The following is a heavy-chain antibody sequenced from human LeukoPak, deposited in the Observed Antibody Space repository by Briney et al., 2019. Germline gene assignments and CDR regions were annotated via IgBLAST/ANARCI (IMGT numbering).Heavy chain of an antibody. CDR1: GFTFSSYG. Sequence: GGSLRLSCAASGFTFSSYGMHWVRQAPGKGLEWVAVIWYDGSNKYYADSVKGRLTISRDNAKNSLYLQINSLRAEDTAVYHCARAYRDAFDIWGQGTMVTVSS. CDR2: IWYDGSNK. D-gene: IGHD3-16*02. V-gene: IGHV3-33*03. J-gene: IGHJ3*02. CDR3: ARAYRDAFDI.